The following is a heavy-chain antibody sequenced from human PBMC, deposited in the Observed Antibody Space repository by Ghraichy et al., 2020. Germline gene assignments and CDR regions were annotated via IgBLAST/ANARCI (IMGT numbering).Heavy chain of an antibody. CDR2: INHSGST. CDR3: ARGRAAVAGTVGY. CDR1: GGSFSGYY. V-gene: IGHV4-34*01. D-gene: IGHD6-19*01. J-gene: IGHJ4*02. Sequence: SQTLSLTCAVYGGSFSGYYWSWIRQRPGKGLAWIGQINHSGSTNYNPSLKSRVTISVDTSKNQFSLKLSSVTAADTAVYYGARGRAAVAGTVGYWGQGTLVTVSS.